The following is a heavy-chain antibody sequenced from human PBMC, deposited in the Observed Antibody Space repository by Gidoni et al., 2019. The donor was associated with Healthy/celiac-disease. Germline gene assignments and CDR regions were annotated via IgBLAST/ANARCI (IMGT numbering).Heavy chain of an antibody. CDR1: GFTFTSYA. CDR3: ARRRVAVSGWSTGGGYYYGMDV. D-gene: IGHD6-19*01. Sequence: EVQLLESGGGLVQPGASLRLSCAASGFTFTSYAMSLVRQAPGKGLEWGSAISGSGGSTYYADAVKGRFTISRDNSKNTLYLQMNSLRAEDTAVYYWARRRVAVSGWSTGGGYYYGMDVWGQGTTVTVSS. CDR2: ISGSGGST. J-gene: IGHJ6*02. V-gene: IGHV3-23*01.